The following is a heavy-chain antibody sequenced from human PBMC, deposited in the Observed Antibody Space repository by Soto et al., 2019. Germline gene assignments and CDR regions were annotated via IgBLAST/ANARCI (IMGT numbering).Heavy chain of an antibody. J-gene: IGHJ4*02. CDR2: IYHSGST. V-gene: IGHV4-38-2*01. D-gene: IGHD6-6*01. CDR1: GYSISSGYY. Sequence: PSETLSLTCAVSGYSISSGYYWGWIRQPPGKGLEWIGSIYHSGSTYYNPSLKSRVTISVDTSKNQFSLKLSSVTAADTAVYYCARGRQLKGYYFDYWGQGTLVTVSS. CDR3: ARGRQLKGYYFDY.